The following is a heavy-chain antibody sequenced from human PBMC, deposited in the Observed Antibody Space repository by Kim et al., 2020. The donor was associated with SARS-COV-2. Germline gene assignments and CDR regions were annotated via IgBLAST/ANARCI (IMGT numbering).Heavy chain of an antibody. V-gene: IGHV3-33*01. Sequence: GGSLRLSCAASGFTFSNYGMHWVRQAPGKGLEWVAVIWYDGSNKYYADSVKGRFTISRDNSRNTLYLQMNSLRAEDTAVYHCAREYSGSYYVHRHFDHWGQGTLVTVSS. CDR3: AREYSGSYYVHRHFDH. D-gene: IGHD1-26*01. J-gene: IGHJ4*02. CDR1: GFTFSNYG. CDR2: IWYDGSNK.